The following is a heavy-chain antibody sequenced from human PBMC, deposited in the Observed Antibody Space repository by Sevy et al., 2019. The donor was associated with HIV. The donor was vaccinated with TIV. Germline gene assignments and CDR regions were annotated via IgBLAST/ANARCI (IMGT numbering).Heavy chain of an antibody. D-gene: IGHD2-15*01. CDR1: GFTFDDYT. Sequence: SLRLSCRASGFTFDDYTMSWVHQAPGKELEWVAFIRSKAYGGTTEYAASVKGRFTISRDESNSIAYLQMNSLKTEDTAVYYCTRVDGAADWGMDVWGQGTTVTVSS. CDR3: TRVDGAADWGMDV. J-gene: IGHJ6*02. V-gene: IGHV3-49*04. CDR2: IRSKAYGGTT.